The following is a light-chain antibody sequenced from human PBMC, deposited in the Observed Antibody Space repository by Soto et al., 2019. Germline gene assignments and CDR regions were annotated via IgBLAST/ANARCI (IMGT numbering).Light chain of an antibody. Sequence: DIQMTQSPSTLSASVGDRVTITCRASQSISSWLAWYQQKPGKAPKLLIHKAANLESGVLLRFSGSGSGTEFTLNISSLQPDDFATYYCQQYKSYPWTFGQGTKVEIK. CDR1: QSISSW. CDR2: KAA. J-gene: IGKJ1*01. V-gene: IGKV1-5*03. CDR3: QQYKSYPWT.